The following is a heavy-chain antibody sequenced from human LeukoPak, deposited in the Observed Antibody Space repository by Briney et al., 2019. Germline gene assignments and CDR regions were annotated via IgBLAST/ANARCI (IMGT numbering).Heavy chain of an antibody. Sequence: GASVKVSCKASGYTFTNYGISWVRQAPGQGLEGMGWISAYNGNTNYAQKLQGRVTITTDTATSTAYMELRGLRSDDTAVYYCARGRWLQLFGDYWGQGTLVTVSS. J-gene: IGHJ4*02. CDR3: ARGRWLQLFGDY. CDR1: GYTFTNYG. D-gene: IGHD5-24*01. CDR2: ISAYNGNT. V-gene: IGHV1-18*01.